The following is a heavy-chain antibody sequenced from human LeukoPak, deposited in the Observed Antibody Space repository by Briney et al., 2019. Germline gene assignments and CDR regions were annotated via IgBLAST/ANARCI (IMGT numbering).Heavy chain of an antibody. CDR1: GFTFTSSA. Sequence: GASVKVSCKASGFTFTSSAMQWVRQARGQRLEWIGWIVVGSGSTNYAQKFQGRVTITRDMSTSTAYMELSSLRSEDTAVYYCAADRDGDYVFDYWGQGTLVTVSS. V-gene: IGHV1-58*02. CDR3: AADRDGDYVFDY. CDR2: IVVGSGST. J-gene: IGHJ4*02. D-gene: IGHD4-17*01.